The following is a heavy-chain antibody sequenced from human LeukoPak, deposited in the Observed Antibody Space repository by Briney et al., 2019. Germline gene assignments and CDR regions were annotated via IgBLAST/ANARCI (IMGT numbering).Heavy chain of an antibody. D-gene: IGHD3-22*01. CDR3: ARGDDRGIEGAYYFDY. CDR2: MNPNSGNT. J-gene: IGHJ4*02. Sequence: GASVKVSCKASGYTFTSYDINWVRQATGQGLEWMGWMNPNSGNTGYAQKFQGRVTITRNTSISTAYMELSSLRSEDTAVYYCARGDDRGIEGAYYFDYWGQGTLVTVSS. V-gene: IGHV1-8*03. CDR1: GYTFTSYD.